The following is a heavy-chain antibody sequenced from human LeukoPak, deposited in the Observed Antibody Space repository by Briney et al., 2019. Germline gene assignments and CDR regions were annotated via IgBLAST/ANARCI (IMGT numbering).Heavy chain of an antibody. CDR1: GGSFSGYY. CDR3: ARGPRVVSFDY. Sequence: SKTLSLTCAVYGGSFSGYYWSWIRQPPGKGLEWIGEINHSGSTNYNPSLKSRVTISVDTSKNQFSLKLSSVTAADTAVYYCARGPRVVSFDYWGQGTLVTVSS. V-gene: IGHV4-34*01. CDR2: INHSGST. D-gene: IGHD2-15*01. J-gene: IGHJ4*02.